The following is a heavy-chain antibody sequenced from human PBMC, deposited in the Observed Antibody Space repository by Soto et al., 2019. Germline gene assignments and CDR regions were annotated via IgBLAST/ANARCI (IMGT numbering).Heavy chain of an antibody. V-gene: IGHV5-51*01. Sequence: VESLKISCKGSGYSFSTFWIGWVRQMPVKGLEWMGIIYPSDSDTRYSPSFQGQVTISADKSSRTAYLQWSSLKASDSAMYYCARLPQDYYYHGMDVWGQGTKVTVSS. CDR2: IYPSDSDT. J-gene: IGHJ6*02. CDR1: GYSFSTFW. CDR3: ARLPQDYYYHGMDV.